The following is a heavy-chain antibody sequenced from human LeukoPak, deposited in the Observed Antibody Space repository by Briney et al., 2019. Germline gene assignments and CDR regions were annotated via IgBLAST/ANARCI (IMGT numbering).Heavy chain of an antibody. D-gene: IGHD6-6*01. CDR3: ARDRGSIAARPGESKRFDY. CDR1: GFTLSAHW. Sequence: PGGSLRLSCAASGFTLSAHWMTWVRQAPGKGLEWVANIKQDGSEKYYVDSVKGRFTISRDNAKNSLYLQMNSLRAEDTAVYYCARDRGSIAARPGESKRFDYWGQGTLVTVSS. CDR2: IKQDGSEK. J-gene: IGHJ4*02. V-gene: IGHV3-7*01.